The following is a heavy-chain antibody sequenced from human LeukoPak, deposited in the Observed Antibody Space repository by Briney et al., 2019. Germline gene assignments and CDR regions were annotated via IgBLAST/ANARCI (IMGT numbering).Heavy chain of an antibody. D-gene: IGHD3-9*01. CDR1: EFTFSSYD. CDR3: AKDLTELTLALNC. Sequence: PGGSLRLSCAASEFTFSSYDMSWLRQAPGKGLEGVSYISGSGGSTDYADSVKGRFTISRDNSNNTLYLQMNSLRVEDMAVYYCAKDLTELTLALNCWGQGTLVTVSS. V-gene: IGHV3-23*01. J-gene: IGHJ4*02. CDR2: ISGSGGST.